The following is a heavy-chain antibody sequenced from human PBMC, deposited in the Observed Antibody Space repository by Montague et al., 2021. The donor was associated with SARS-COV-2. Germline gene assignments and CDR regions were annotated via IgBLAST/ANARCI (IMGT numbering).Heavy chain of an antibody. CDR3: TLFNH. CDR1: GFTFSNHA. CDR2: ISGSGTYT. V-gene: IGHV3-23*01. D-gene: IGHD3-3*01. J-gene: IGHJ4*02. Sequence: SLRLSCAASGFTFSNHAIHWVRQAPGKGLEWISDISGSGTYTHYADSVKGRFTISSDNSKSTVYLQMNHVRAEDTAVYYCTLFNHWGPGTRVTVSS.